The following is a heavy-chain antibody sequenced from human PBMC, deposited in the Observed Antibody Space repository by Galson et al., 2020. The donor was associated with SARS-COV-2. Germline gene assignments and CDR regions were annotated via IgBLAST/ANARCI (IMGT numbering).Heavy chain of an antibody. CDR3: ARDASAVATTYSFDF. CDR2: INPRNGVT. J-gene: IGHJ4*02. Sequence: ASVKVSCKASGYTFSDYYMHWLRQAPGQGLEWMGWINPRNGVTRYGQKFQGRVTMTWDTSVLTASMELTGLTFHDTAIYYCARDASAVATTYSFDFWGQGALVTVSS. D-gene: IGHD5-12*01. CDR1: GYTFSDYY. V-gene: IGHV1-2*02.